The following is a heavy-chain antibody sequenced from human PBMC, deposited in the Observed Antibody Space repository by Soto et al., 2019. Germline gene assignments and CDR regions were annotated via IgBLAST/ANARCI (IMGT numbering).Heavy chain of an antibody. J-gene: IGHJ4*02. CDR2: ISGTGGTT. CDR3: AKFFVETGGSSGWPWSFHF. V-gene: IGHV3-23*01. CDR1: GFTFSSYA. D-gene: IGHD6-25*01. Sequence: EVQLLESGGGLVQPGGSLRLSCAASGFTFSSYAMSRVRQAPGKGLEWVSAISGTGGTTYYADSVKGRFTNSRDNSRNTLHLQMNSLRAEDTAIYYCAKFFVETGGSSGWPWSFHFWGQGTLVTVSS.